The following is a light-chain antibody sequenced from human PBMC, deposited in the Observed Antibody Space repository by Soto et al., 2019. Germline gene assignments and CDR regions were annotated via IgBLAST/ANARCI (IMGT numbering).Light chain of an antibody. CDR1: QSVLYSSNNKNY. J-gene: IGKJ3*01. CDR2: WAS. Sequence: DIVMTQSPDSLAVSLGERATINCKSGQSVLYSSNNKNYLAWYQQKPGQPPKLLIYWASTRESGVPDRFSGSGSGTDFTLTISSLQAEDVAVYYCQQYYSTRTFGPGTKVDIK. CDR3: QQYYSTRT. V-gene: IGKV4-1*01.